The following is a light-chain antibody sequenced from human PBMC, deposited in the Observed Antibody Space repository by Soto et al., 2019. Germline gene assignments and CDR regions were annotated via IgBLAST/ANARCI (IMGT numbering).Light chain of an antibody. CDR2: LNSDGSH. Sequence: QPVLTQSPSASASLGASVKLTCTLSSGHSSYAIAWHQQQPEKGPRYLMKLNSDGSHTKGDGIPDRFSGSSSGAERYLTNSSLQSEDEADYYCQTWGTGIRVFGGGTKLTVL. CDR3: QTWGTGIRV. V-gene: IGLV4-69*01. CDR1: SGHSSYA. J-gene: IGLJ3*02.